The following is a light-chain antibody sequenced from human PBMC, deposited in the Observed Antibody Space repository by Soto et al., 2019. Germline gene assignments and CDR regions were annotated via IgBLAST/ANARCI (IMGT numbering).Light chain of an antibody. Sequence: QSALTQPPSASGSPGQSVTISCTGTSSDVGGYNYVSWYQQHPGKAPKLMIYEVSKRPSGVPDRFSGSMSGNTASLTVSGLQAEDEADYCCSSYAGSLFVFGTGTKLTVL. CDR2: EVS. CDR3: SSYAGSLFV. J-gene: IGLJ1*01. CDR1: SSDVGGYNY. V-gene: IGLV2-8*01.